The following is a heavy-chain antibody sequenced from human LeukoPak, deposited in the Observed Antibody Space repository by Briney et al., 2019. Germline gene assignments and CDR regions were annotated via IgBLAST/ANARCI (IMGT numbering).Heavy chain of an antibody. CDR1: GFTFSSYS. V-gene: IGHV3-48*04. CDR2: ISSSSSTI. D-gene: IGHD2-2*01. J-gene: IGHJ6*03. Sequence: QPGGSLTLSCAASGFTFSSYSMNWVRRAPGKGLEWVSYISSSSSTIYYADSVKGRFTISRDNAKNSLYLQMNSLRAEDTAVYYCARVTYQLLLYYYYYMDVWGKGTTVTVSS. CDR3: ARVTYQLLLYYYYYMDV.